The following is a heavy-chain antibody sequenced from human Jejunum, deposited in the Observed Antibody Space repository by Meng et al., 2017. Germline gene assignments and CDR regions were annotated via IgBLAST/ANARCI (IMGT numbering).Heavy chain of an antibody. Sequence: VQLVESGGGLVQPGGSLRLSCTASGFTFPNYAMSWVRQAPGKGPEWVSASGSDGRTYYADSVKGRFTVSRDNSKNTLFLQMNSLRFEDTAVYYCAKQYSGWSDDKWGQGTLVTVSS. CDR1: GFTFPNYA. J-gene: IGHJ4*02. V-gene: IGHV3-23*04. CDR3: AKQYSGWSDDK. D-gene: IGHD6-19*01. CDR2: SGSDGRT.